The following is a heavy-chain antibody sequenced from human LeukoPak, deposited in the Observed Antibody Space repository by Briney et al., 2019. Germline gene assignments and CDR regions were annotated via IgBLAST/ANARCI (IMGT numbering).Heavy chain of an antibody. D-gene: IGHD3-22*01. Sequence: SETLSLTCTVSGGSISSYYWSWIRQPPGKGLEWIGYIYYSGSTNYNPSLKSRVTISIDTSKNHFSLNLTSVTAADTAVYYSARDLSRGSFDYWGQGTLVTVSS. V-gene: IGHV4-59*12. CDR2: IYYSGST. CDR1: GGSISSYY. CDR3: ARDLSRGSFDY. J-gene: IGHJ4*02.